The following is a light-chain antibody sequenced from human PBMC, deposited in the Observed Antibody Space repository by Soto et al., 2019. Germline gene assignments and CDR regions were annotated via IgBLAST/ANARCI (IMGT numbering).Light chain of an antibody. V-gene: IGKV3-20*01. CDR3: QQYGTSEII. J-gene: IGKJ5*01. CDR2: DTS. Sequence: EVVMTQSPANLSLSPGAGATLSCWASQPVSDKLAWYQQKPGQAPRLLIYDTSSRATGVPDRYSASGSGTDFTLTISRLEPEDFAVFFCQQYGTSEIIFGQGTRLEI. CDR1: QPVSDK.